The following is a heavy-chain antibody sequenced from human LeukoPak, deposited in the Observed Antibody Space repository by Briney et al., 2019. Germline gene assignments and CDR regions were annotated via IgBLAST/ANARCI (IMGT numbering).Heavy chain of an antibody. CDR1: GYTFTSYD. CDR3: ARVAYTGSYWGGRDFDY. J-gene: IGHJ4*02. V-gene: IGHV1-8*01. Sequence: ASVKVSCKASGYTFTSYDINWVRQATGQGLEWMGWMNPNSGNTGYAQKFQGRVTMTTDTSTSTAYMELRSLRSDDTAVYYCARVAYTGSYWGGRDFDYWGQGTLVTVSS. CDR2: MNPNSGNT. D-gene: IGHD1-26*01.